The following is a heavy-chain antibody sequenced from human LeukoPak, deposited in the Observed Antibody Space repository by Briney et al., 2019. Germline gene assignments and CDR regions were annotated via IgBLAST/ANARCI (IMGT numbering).Heavy chain of an antibody. V-gene: IGHV1-18*04. CDR3: AREDGLVVDTAMVLDY. Sequence: ASVKVSCKASGYTFTSYGISWVRQAPGQGLEWMGWISAYNGNTNYAQKLQGRVTMTTDTSTNTAYMELRSLRSDDTAVYYCAREDGLVVDTAMVLDYWGQGTLVTVSS. D-gene: IGHD5-18*01. CDR2: ISAYNGNT. CDR1: GYTFTSYG. J-gene: IGHJ4*02.